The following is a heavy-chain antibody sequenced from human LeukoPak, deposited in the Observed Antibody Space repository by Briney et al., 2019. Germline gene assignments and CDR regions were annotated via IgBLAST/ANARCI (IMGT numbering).Heavy chain of an antibody. CDR1: GFTFSSYA. Sequence: GGSLRLSCAASGFTFSSYAMSWVRQAPRKGLEWVTAISGSGGSTYYADSVKGRFTISRDDSKNTLYLQMNSLRAEDTAVYYCAKDEQWLVYDYWGQGTLVTVSS. J-gene: IGHJ4*02. CDR2: ISGSGGST. V-gene: IGHV3-23*01. CDR3: AKDEQWLVYDY. D-gene: IGHD6-19*01.